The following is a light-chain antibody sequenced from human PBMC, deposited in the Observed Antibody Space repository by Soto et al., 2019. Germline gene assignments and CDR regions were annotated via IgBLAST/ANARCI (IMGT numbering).Light chain of an antibody. J-gene: IGKJ1*01. CDR2: AAS. V-gene: IGKV1-39*01. Sequence: DIYMAQSPSSLSASVGDRVNITCQASEDITSCLNWYQQKPGKAPKLLIYAASSLQSGVPSRFSGGGSGTDFTLTISSLQPEDFATYYCQQSYSTPKTFGQGTKVDIK. CDR1: EDITSC. CDR3: QQSYSTPKT.